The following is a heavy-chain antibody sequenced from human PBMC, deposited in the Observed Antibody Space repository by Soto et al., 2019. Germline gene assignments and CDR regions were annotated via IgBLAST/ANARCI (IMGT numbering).Heavy chain of an antibody. CDR3: ARDLNGGNIGFDP. V-gene: IGHV4-31*03. Sequence: QVQLQESGPGLVKPSQTLSLTCTVSGGSISSGGYYWSWIRQHPGKGLEWIGYIYYSGSTYYNPYLKSRVTISVDTSKNQLSLKLSSVTAADTAVYYCARDLNGGNIGFDPWRQGTLVTVSS. J-gene: IGHJ5*02. D-gene: IGHD2-15*01. CDR1: GGSISSGGYY. CDR2: IYYSGST.